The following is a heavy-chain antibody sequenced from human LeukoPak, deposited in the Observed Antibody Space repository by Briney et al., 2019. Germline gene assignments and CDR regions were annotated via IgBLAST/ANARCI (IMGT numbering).Heavy chain of an antibody. Sequence: GGSLRLXCAASGFTFDDYGMSWVRQAPGKVLEWVSGINWNGGSTGYADSVKGRFTISRDNAKNSLYLQMNSLRAEDTALYYCARDFRYCSSTSCYAGYWGQGTLVTVSS. CDR2: INWNGGST. CDR3: ARDFRYCSSTSCYAGY. D-gene: IGHD2-2*01. V-gene: IGHV3-20*04. CDR1: GFTFDDYG. J-gene: IGHJ4*02.